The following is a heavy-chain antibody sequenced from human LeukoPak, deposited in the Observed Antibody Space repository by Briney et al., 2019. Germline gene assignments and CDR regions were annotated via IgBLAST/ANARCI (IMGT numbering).Heavy chain of an antibody. CDR1: GGTFSSYA. J-gene: IGHJ4*02. V-gene: IGHV1-69*06. CDR3: AGALFGTAYY. D-gene: IGHD3-3*01. Sequence: VASVKVSCKASGGTFSSYAISWVRQAPGQGLGWMGGIIPIFGTANYAQKFQGRVTITADKSTSTAYMELSSLRSEDTAVYYCAGALFGTAYYWGQGTLVTVSS. CDR2: IIPIFGTA.